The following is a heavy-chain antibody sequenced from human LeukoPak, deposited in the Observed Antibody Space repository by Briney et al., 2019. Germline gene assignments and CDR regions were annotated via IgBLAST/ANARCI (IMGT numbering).Heavy chain of an antibody. CDR2: ISAYNGNT. D-gene: IGHD2-21*01. CDR3: ARAGYCGSNCYYYFDY. V-gene: IGHV1-18*01. CDR1: GYTFTSYG. J-gene: IGHJ4*02. Sequence: ASVKVSCKASGYTFTSYGISWVRQAPGQGLEWMGWISAYNGNTNYAQKLQGRVTITTDTSTSTAYMELRSLRSDDTAVYSCARAGYCGSNCYYYFDYWGQGTLVTVSS.